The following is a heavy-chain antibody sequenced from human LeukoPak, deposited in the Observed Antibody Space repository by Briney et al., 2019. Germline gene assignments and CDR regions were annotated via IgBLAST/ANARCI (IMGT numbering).Heavy chain of an antibody. CDR3: ARHGSHTPVDY. CDR1: GGSISSYY. D-gene: IGHD2-2*02. J-gene: IGHJ4*02. Sequence: SETLSLTCTVSGGSISSYYWHWIRQPPGEGLEWIGYIYYSGSTNYNPSLKSRVTISVDTSKNQSSLKLSSVTAADTAVYYCARHGSHTPVDYWGQGTLVTVSS. V-gene: IGHV4-59*08. CDR2: IYYSGST.